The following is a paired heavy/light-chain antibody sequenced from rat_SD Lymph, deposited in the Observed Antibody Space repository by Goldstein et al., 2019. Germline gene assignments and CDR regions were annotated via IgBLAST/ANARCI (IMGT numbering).Heavy chain of an antibody. D-gene: IGHD1-2*01. V-gene: IGHV5-62*01. CDR1: GFTFSSYG. CDR3: ASGTIAGGFAY. CDR2: ISSSSGT. J-gene: IGHJ3*01. Sequence: VQLVESGGGLVQPGKSLKLSCSASGFTFSSYGMHWIRQAPGKGLDWVAYISSSSGTVYADAVKGRFTISRDNAKNTLYLQLNSLKSEDTAIYYCASGTIAGGFAYWGQGTLVTVSS.
Light chain of an antibody. V-gene: IGKV1S14*01. CDR3: LQGTHLPT. J-gene: IGKJ1*01. Sequence: DVVMTQTPPSLSVAIGQSVSISCKSSQSLVASDKNTYLNWLLQSPGRSPKRLIYQVSKLDSGVPDRFSGSGSEKDFTLKISRVEAEDLGVYYCLQGTHLPTFGGGTKLELK. CDR1: QSLVASDKNTY. CDR2: QVS.